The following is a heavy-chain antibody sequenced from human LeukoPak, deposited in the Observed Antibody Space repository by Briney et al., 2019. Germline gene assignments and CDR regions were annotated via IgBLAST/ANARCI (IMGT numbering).Heavy chain of an antibody. V-gene: IGHV4-34*01. CDR1: GGSFSGYY. Sequence: SETLSLTCAVYGGSFSGYYWSWIRQPPGKGLEWIGEINHSGSTNYNLSLKTRVTISVDTPKNQFSLKLSSVTAADTAVYYCARDSSGYDHYYYYGMDVWGQGTTVTVSS. CDR2: INHSGST. CDR3: ARDSSGYDHYYYYGMDV. J-gene: IGHJ6*02. D-gene: IGHD3-22*01.